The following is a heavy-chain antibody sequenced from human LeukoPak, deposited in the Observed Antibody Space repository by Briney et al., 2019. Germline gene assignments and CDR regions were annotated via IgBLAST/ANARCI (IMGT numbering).Heavy chain of an antibody. Sequence: GGSLRLSCAASGFTVSSNYMSWVRQAPGKGLEWVSVVYSGGSTYYADSVKGRFTISRDNSKNTLYLQMNSLRAEDTAVYYCATTLRSGSYYFDSWGQGTLVTVSS. CDR2: VYSGGST. J-gene: IGHJ4*02. CDR1: GFTVSSNY. D-gene: IGHD1-26*01. CDR3: ATTLRSGSYYFDS. V-gene: IGHV3-53*01.